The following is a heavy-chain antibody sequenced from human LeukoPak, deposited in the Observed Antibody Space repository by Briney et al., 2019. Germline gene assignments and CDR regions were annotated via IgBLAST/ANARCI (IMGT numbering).Heavy chain of an antibody. CDR1: GGSFSGYY. CDR2: INHSGST. Sequence: SETLSLTCAVYGGSFSGYYWSWIRQPPGKGLEWIGEINHSGSTNYNPSLKSRVTISVDTSKSQFSLKLSSVTAADTAVYYCARGRITIFGVVIMSYFDYWGQGTLVTVSS. D-gene: IGHD3-3*01. V-gene: IGHV4-34*01. J-gene: IGHJ4*02. CDR3: ARGRITIFGVVIMSYFDY.